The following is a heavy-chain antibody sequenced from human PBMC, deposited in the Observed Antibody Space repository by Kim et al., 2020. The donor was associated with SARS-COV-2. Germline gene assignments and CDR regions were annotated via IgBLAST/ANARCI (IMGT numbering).Heavy chain of an antibody. D-gene: IGHD6-6*01. J-gene: IGHJ4*02. Sequence: NPSLKSRVTISVDKSKNQFSLKLSSVTAADTAVYYCASMYSSSQTNYFDYWGQGTLVTVSS. V-gene: IGHV4-4*02. CDR3: ASMYSSSQTNYFDY.